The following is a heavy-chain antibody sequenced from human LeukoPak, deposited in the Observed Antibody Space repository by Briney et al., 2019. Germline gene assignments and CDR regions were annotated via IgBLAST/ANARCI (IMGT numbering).Heavy chain of an antibody. CDR2: INHSGST. CDR1: GGSFSGYY. CDR3: ARKGATRVHDAFDI. V-gene: IGHV4-34*01. D-gene: IGHD1-26*01. J-gene: IGHJ3*02. Sequence: SETLSLTCAVYGGSFSGYYWSWIRQPPGKGLEWIGEINHSGSTNYNPSLKSRVTISVDTSKNQFSLKLSSVTAADTAVYYCARKGATRVHDAFDIWGQRTMVTVSS.